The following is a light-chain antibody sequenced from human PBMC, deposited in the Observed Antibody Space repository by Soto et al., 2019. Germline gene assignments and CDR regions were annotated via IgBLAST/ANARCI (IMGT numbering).Light chain of an antibody. Sequence: QSALTQPASVSGSPGQSITISCTGTSSDVGSYNLVSWYQQHPAKAPKLMIYEGSKRPSGVSNRFSGSKSGNTASLTISGLQAEDEADYYCCSYAGSSTVVVFGGGTKLTVL. CDR3: CSYAGSSTVVV. V-gene: IGLV2-23*01. J-gene: IGLJ2*01. CDR1: SSDVGSYNL. CDR2: EGS.